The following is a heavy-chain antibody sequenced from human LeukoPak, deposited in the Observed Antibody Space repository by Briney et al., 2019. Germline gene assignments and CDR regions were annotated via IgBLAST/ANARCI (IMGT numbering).Heavy chain of an antibody. D-gene: IGHD4-17*01. CDR3: ARGGHIAIPPYGFDY. CDR2: INYSGAT. V-gene: IGHV4-59*01. CDR1: GVSIRSNY. Sequence: PSETLSLTCTVPGVSIRSNYWSWVRRPPGKGLEWIANINYSGATYYNPSLRSRVTISIDMSKSQFSLKLTSVTVADTAVYYCARGGHIAIPPYGFDYWGQGALVTVSS. J-gene: IGHJ4*02.